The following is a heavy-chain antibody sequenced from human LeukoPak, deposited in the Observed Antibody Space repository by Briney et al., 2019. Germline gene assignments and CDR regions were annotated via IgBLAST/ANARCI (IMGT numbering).Heavy chain of an antibody. Sequence: SQTLSLTCTVSGGSISSGGYYWSWIRQHPGKGLEWIGYTYYSGSTYYNPSLKSRVTISVDTSKNQFSLKLSSVTAADTAVYYCARSPLCGGDCPSRFDYWGQGTLVTVSS. CDR1: GGSISSGGYY. V-gene: IGHV4-31*03. CDR3: ARSPLCGGDCPSRFDY. J-gene: IGHJ4*02. D-gene: IGHD2-21*02. CDR2: TYYSGST.